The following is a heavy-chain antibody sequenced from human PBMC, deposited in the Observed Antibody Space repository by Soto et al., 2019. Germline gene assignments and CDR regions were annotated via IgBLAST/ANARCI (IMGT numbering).Heavy chain of an antibody. CDR1: GFTFSSYG. J-gene: IGHJ4*02. Sequence: PGGSLRLSCAASGFTFSSYGMHWVRQAPGKGLEWVAVISYDGSNKYYADTVKGRFTISRDNSMNTLYLQMNTLRAEDTAIYYCAKVSSSWYAGFFDLWGQGTLVTVS. D-gene: IGHD6-13*01. V-gene: IGHV3-30*18. CDR3: AKVSSSWYAGFFDL. CDR2: ISYDGSNK.